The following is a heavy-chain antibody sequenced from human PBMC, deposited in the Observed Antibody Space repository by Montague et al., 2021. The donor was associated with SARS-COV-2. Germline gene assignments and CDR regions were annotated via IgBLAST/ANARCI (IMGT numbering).Heavy chain of an antibody. J-gene: IGHJ6*02. V-gene: IGHV6-1*01. Sequence: CAISGDSVSSNSAAWNWIRRSPSRGLEWLGRTYYRSKWYNDYAVPVKSRITINPDTSKNQFSLLLNSVTPEDTAVYYCARGLWFGELLYYYYYYGMDVWGQGTTVTVSS. CDR3: ARGLWFGELLYYYYYYGMDV. CDR1: GDSVSSNSAA. CDR2: TYYRSKWYN. D-gene: IGHD3-10*01.